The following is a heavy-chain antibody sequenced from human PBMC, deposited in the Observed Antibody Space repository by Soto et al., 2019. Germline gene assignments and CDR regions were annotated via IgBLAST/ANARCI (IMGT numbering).Heavy chain of an antibody. D-gene: IGHD3-9*01. CDR3: ARIYSVDFEWPGGWFDL. Sequence: ASVKVSCKASGYTFTSYAMHWVRQAPGQRLEWMGWINAGNGNTKYSQKFQGRVTITRDTSASTAYMELSSLRSEDTAVYYCARIYSVDFEWPGGWFDLWGQGTLVTVSS. J-gene: IGHJ5*02. V-gene: IGHV1-3*01. CDR1: GYTFTSYA. CDR2: INAGNGNT.